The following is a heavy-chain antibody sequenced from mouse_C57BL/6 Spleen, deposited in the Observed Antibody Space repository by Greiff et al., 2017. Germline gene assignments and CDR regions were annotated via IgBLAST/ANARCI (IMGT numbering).Heavy chain of an antibody. J-gene: IGHJ2*01. V-gene: IGHV3-6*01. D-gene: IGHD4-1*01. CDR3: ARRGEKLGREVFDY. CDR2: ISYDGSN. CDR1: GYSITSGYY. Sequence: EVQVVESGPGLVKPSQSLSLTCSVTGYSITSGYYWNWIRQFPGNKLEWMGYISYDGSNNYNPSLKNRISITRDTSKNQFFLKLNSVTTEDTATYYCARRGEKLGREVFDYWGQGTTRTVSS.